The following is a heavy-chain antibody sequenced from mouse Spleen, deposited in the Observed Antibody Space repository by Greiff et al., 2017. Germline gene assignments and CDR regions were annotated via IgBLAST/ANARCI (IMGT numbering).Heavy chain of an antibody. CDR1: GFTFSDYG. CDR3: ARSSSFAYYAMDY. D-gene: IGHD1-1*01. Sequence: EVQLVESGGGLVQPGGSLKLSCAASGFTFSDYGMAWVRQAPRKGPEWVAFISNLAYSIYYADTVTGRFTISRENAKNTLYLEMSSLRSEDTAMYYCARSSSFAYYAMDYWGQGTSVTVSS. CDR2: ISNLAYSI. V-gene: IGHV5-15*01. J-gene: IGHJ4*01.